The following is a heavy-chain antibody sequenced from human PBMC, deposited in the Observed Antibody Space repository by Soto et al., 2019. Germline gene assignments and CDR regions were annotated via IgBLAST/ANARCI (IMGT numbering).Heavy chain of an antibody. CDR3: ARRDYFDY. CDR2: ISYDGSNK. Sequence: QVQLVESGGGVVQTGKSLRLSCAASGFTFSSYAMHWVRQAPGKGLEWVAVISYDGSNKYYADSVKGRFTISRDNSKNTLYLQMNSLRAEDTAVYYCARRDYFDYWGQGTLVTVSS. V-gene: IGHV3-30-3*01. CDR1: GFTFSSYA. J-gene: IGHJ4*02.